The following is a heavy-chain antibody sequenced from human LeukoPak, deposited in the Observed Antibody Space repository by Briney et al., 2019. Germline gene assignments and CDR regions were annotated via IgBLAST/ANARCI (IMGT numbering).Heavy chain of an antibody. V-gene: IGHV4-61*01. J-gene: IGHJ5*02. Sequence: SETLSLTCSVSGYSVSSGYYWGWIRQPPGKGLEWIGYIYYSGSTNYNPSLKSRVTISVDTSKNQFSLKLSSVTAADTAVYYCARGPRFGELLWHWFDPWGQGTLVTVSS. CDR3: ARGPRFGELLWHWFDP. CDR1: GYSVSSGYY. CDR2: IYYSGST. D-gene: IGHD3-10*01.